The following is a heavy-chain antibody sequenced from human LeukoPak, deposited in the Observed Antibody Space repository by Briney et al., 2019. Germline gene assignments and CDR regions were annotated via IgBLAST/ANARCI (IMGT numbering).Heavy chain of an antibody. Sequence: GGSLRLSCAASEFTFSDYYMSWIRQAPGKGLEWVSYISSSGSTIYYADSVKGRFTISRDNAKNSLYLQMNSLRAEDTAVYYCARYCSSTSCYNDYYYYGMDVWGQGTTVTVSS. CDR3: ARYCSSTSCYNDYYYYGMDV. V-gene: IGHV3-11*01. D-gene: IGHD2-2*02. CDR1: EFTFSDYY. CDR2: ISSSGSTI. J-gene: IGHJ6*02.